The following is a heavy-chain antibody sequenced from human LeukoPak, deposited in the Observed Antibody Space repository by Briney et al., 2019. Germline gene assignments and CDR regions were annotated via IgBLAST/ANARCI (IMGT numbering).Heavy chain of an antibody. Sequence: GESLKISCKSSGYSFTTYWIGWVRQMPGKGLEWMGIIYPGDSDTRYSPSFQGQVTISADKSISTAYLQWSSLKASDTAMYYCARHIAVDTAFDYWGQGTLATVSS. CDR2: IYPGDSDT. V-gene: IGHV5-51*01. J-gene: IGHJ4*02. CDR3: ARHIAVDTAFDY. D-gene: IGHD5-18*01. CDR1: GYSFTTYW.